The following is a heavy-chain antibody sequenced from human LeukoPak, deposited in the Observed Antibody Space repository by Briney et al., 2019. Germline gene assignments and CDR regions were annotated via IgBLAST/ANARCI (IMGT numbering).Heavy chain of an antibody. CDR3: ARALRGRSGYRFDP. J-gene: IGHJ5*02. CDR1: GGSISSGGYY. CDR2: IYYSGST. Sequence: PSPTLSLTCTVSGGSISSGGYYWSWIRQHPGKGLESIGYIYYSGSTYYNPSLKSRVTISVDTSKNQFSLKLSSVTAADTAVYYCARALRGRSGYRFDPWGQGTLVTVSS. D-gene: IGHD3-3*01. V-gene: IGHV4-31*03.